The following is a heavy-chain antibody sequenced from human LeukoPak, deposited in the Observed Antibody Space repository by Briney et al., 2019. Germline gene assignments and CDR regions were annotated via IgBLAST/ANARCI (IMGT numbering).Heavy chain of an antibody. CDR2: MNSDGSST. V-gene: IGHV3-74*01. J-gene: IGHJ4*02. D-gene: IGHD6-13*01. Sequence: GGSLRLSCAASALTFSSYRMHLVRQGPGKGLVWVSGMNSDGSSTVYADSVKGRFTISRDNAKNTLYLQMNRLRAEDTAVYYCGKGESSSWFDWGQGTLVTVSS. CDR3: GKGESSSWFD. CDR1: ALTFSSYR.